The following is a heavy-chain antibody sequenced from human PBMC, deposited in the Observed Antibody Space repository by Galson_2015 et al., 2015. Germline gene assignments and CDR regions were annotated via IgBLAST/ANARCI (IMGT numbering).Heavy chain of an antibody. CDR3: TSALFWIRSHYNCCYMDV. CDR1: GFTFSDYG. D-gene: IGHD1-1*01. Sequence: SLRLSCAASGFTFSDYGMHWVRQAPGKGLEWVATISYDGKHKYYAGSVEARFAISRDNSKQSLFLQMNVLRADDSAVYFCTSALFWIRSHYNCCYMDVWARGTTVTVSS. V-gene: IGHV3-30*03. CDR2: ISYDGKHK. J-gene: IGHJ6*03.